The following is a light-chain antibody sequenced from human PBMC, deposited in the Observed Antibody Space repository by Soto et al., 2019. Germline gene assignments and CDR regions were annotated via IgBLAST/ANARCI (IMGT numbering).Light chain of an antibody. CDR2: GAS. CDR3: QQDYNLRT. V-gene: IGKV3D-7*01. Sequence: EIVLTQSPATLSLSPGERATLSCRASQSVSGSHLSWYQQKPGQAPRLLIYGASTRATGIPARFSGSGSGTDFTLTISSLQPEDFAVYYCQQDYNLRTFGQGTKVDIK. CDR1: QSVSGSH. J-gene: IGKJ1*01.